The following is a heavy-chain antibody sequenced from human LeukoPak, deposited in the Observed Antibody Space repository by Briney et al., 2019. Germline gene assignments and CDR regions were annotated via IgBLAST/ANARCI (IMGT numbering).Heavy chain of an antibody. J-gene: IGHJ4*02. CDR3: ARGVYQFHY. V-gene: IGHV3-7*01. D-gene: IGHD3-16*02. CDR1: GFTFSSYW. Sequence: GGSLRLSCAASGFTFSSYWMTWVRQAPGKGLEWVAYMKQDGSEIYYVDSVKGRFTISRDNANNSLYLQMNSLRAEDTALYYCARGVYQFHYWGQGTLVTVSS. CDR2: MKQDGSEI.